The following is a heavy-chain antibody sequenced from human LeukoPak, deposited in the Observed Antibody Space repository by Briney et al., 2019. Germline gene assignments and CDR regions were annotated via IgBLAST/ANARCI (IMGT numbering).Heavy chain of an antibody. CDR2: IKSKTDGGTT. V-gene: IGHV3-15*01. J-gene: IGHJ3*02. CDR3: TRGDYDILTGSRIDAFDI. Sequence: GGSLRLSCAASGFTFSNAWMSWVRQAPGRGLEWVGRIKSKTDGGTTDYAAPVKGRFTISRDDSKNTLYLQMNRLKPEDTAVYYCTRGDYDILTGSRIDAFDIWGQGTMVTVSS. D-gene: IGHD3-9*01. CDR1: GFTFSNAW.